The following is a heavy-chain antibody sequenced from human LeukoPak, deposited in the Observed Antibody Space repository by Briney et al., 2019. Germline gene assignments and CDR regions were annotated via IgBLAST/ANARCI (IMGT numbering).Heavy chain of an antibody. D-gene: IGHD4-23*01. Sequence: TGGSLRLSCAASGFTFSSYEMNWVRQAPGKGLEWVSYISSSGSTIYYADSVKGRFTISRDNSKNTLYLQMNSLRAEDTAVYYCARDADYGGSPDAFDIWGRGTIVTVSS. V-gene: IGHV3-48*03. CDR1: GFTFSSYE. J-gene: IGHJ3*02. CDR3: ARDADYGGSPDAFDI. CDR2: ISSSGSTI.